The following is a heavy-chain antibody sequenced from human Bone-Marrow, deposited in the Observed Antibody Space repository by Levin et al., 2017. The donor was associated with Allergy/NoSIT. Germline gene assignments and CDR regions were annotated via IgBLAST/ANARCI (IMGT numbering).Heavy chain of an antibody. CDR1: GFSLSNTTVG. D-gene: IGHD1-26*01. V-gene: IGHV2-26*01. Sequence: SGPTLVKPTETLTLTCTVSGFSLSNTTVGVSWIRQPPGKALEWLAHIFPNDEKSYSISLKTRLTISKDTSKSQVVLTMTNMDPVDTATYSCARIRGDDVGDWYFDLWGRGTLVTVSS. CDR3: ARIRGDDVGDWYFDL. J-gene: IGHJ2*01. CDR2: IFPNDEK.